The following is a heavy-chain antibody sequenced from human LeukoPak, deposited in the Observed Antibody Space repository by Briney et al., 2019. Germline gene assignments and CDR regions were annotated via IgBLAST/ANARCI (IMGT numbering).Heavy chain of an antibody. CDR3: ALYCSSTSCYYGFDAFDI. J-gene: IGHJ3*02. D-gene: IGHD2-2*01. CDR2: IYYSGST. Sequence: PSETLSLTCTVSGGSISSYYWSWIRQPPGKGLEWIGYIYYSGSTNYNPSLKSRVTISVDTSKNQFSLELSSVTAADTAVYYCALYCSSTSCYYGFDAFDIWGQGTIVTVSS. V-gene: IGHV4-59*01. CDR1: GGSISSYY.